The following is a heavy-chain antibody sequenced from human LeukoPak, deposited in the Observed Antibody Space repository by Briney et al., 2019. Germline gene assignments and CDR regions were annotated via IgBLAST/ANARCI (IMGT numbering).Heavy chain of an antibody. D-gene: IGHD3-3*01. CDR3: ARFRSADFWRGDYYYYMDV. Sequence: SETLSLTCTVSGGSISSYYWSWIRQPAGRGLEWIGRIHTSGSTNYNPSLKSRITMSGDTSKNLFSLRLSSVTAADTAVYYCARFRSADFWRGDYYYYMDVWGKGTTVTVSS. CDR2: IHTSGST. CDR1: GGSISSYY. J-gene: IGHJ6*03. V-gene: IGHV4-4*07.